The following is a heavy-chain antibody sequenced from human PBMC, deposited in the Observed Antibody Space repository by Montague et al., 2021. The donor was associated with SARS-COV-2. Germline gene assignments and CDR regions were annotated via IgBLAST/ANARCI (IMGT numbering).Heavy chain of an antibody. D-gene: IGHD3-10*01. CDR2: IDWDDDK. CDR3: ARTYYYGSGSYYTYYSDY. V-gene: IGHV2-70*01. Sequence: PALVTPTQTLTLTCTSSGFSLSTSGMCVSWIRQPPGKALEWLALIDWDDDKYYCTSLKTRLTISKDTSKNQVVLTMTNMDPVDTATYYCARTYYYGSGSYYTYYSDYWGQGTLVTVSS. J-gene: IGHJ4*02. CDR1: GFSLSTSGMC.